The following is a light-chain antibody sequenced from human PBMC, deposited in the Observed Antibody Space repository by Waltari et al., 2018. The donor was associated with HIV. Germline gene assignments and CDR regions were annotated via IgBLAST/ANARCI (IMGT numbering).Light chain of an antibody. V-gene: IGKV1-9*01. CDR3: QHLNNYFPIT. J-gene: IGKJ5*01. Sequence: DIQLIQSPNFLSASVGDRVTFTCLASQGISSYLAWYQQKSGKAPKLLIYAASTLQYGVPSRFSGSVSGTEFTLTISSLQPEDFATYYCQHLNNYFPITFGQGTRLEIK. CDR1: QGISSY. CDR2: AAS.